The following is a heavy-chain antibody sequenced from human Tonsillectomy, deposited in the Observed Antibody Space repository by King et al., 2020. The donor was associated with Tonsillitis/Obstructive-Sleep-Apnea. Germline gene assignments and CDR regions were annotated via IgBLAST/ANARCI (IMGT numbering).Heavy chain of an antibody. D-gene: IGHD2-2*01. J-gene: IGHJ5*02. V-gene: IGHV4-34*01. CDR3: ARWRDIVVVPAAINRAWFDP. CDR1: GGSFSGYY. Sequence: VQLQQWGAGLLKPSETLSLTCAVYGGSFSGYYWSWIRQPPGKGLEWIGEINHSGSTNYNPSPKGRVTITVDTSKNQFSLKLSSVTAADTAVYYCARWRDIVVVPAAINRAWFDPWGQGTLVTVSS. CDR2: INHSGST.